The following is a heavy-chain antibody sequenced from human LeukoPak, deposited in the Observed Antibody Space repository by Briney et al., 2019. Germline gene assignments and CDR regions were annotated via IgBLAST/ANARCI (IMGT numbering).Heavy chain of an antibody. V-gene: IGHV3-64D*06. D-gene: IGHD6-13*01. CDR2: ISSNGGSK. CDR3: VKGDIAAAGTQGFDY. CDR1: GFTFSSYA. J-gene: IGHJ4*02. Sequence: PGGSLRLSCSAPGFTFSSYAMHWVRQAPGKGLEYVPAISSNGGSKYYADSVKGRFTISRDNSKNTLYLQMSSLRAEDTAVYYCVKGDIAAAGTQGFDYWGQGTLVTVSS.